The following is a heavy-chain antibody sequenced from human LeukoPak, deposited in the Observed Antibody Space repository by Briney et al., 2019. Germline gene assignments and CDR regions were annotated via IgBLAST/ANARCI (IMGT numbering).Heavy chain of an antibody. CDR1: GFTFDDYA. Sequence: GGSLRLSCAASGFTFDDYAMHWVRQAPGKGLEWVSGISWNSGSIAYEDSVKGRFTVSRADAKNSLYLQMNSLRPEDMALYYCAKASSRSFSSGYYGNASDIWGQGTMVTVSS. D-gene: IGHD6-19*01. V-gene: IGHV3-9*03. J-gene: IGHJ3*02. CDR2: ISWNSGSI. CDR3: AKASSRSFSSGYYGNASDI.